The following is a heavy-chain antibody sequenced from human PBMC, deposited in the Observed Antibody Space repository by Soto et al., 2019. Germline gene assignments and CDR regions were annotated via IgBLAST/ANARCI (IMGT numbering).Heavy chain of an antibody. J-gene: IGHJ4*02. Sequence: QLQLQESGPGLVKPSETLSLTCTVSGGSISSSSYYWGWIRQPPGKGLEWIGSIYYSGSTSYNPSLKSRVTLSVDTSKNQFSLKLSSVTAADTAVYYCARQRIAARVYWGQGTLVAVSS. CDR2: IYYSGST. CDR1: GGSISSSSYY. CDR3: ARQRIAARVY. V-gene: IGHV4-39*01. D-gene: IGHD6-6*01.